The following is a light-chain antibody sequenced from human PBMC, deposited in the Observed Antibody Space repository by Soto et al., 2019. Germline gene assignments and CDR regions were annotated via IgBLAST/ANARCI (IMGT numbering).Light chain of an antibody. CDR2: GAS. CDR3: QQYNKWPPIT. CDR1: QSVRSN. J-gene: IGKJ5*01. Sequence: EIVMTQSPATLSVSPGERATLSCRASQSVRSNLAWYQQKPGQAXTLLIYGASTRATGIPARFSGSGSGTEFTLTISGLQSEDFAVYYCQQYNKWPPITFGQGTRLEIK. V-gene: IGKV3-15*01.